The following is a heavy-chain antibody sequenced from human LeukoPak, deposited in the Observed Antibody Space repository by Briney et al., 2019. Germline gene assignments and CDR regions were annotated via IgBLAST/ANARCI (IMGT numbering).Heavy chain of an antibody. CDR3: AKGRSPYSYGYGGIDY. CDR2: ISYDGRNE. J-gene: IGHJ4*02. D-gene: IGHD5-18*01. V-gene: IGHV3-30*18. Sequence: PGGSLRLSCAASGFIFSNYGMHWVRQGPGKGLEWVAVISYDGRNEYYADSVEGRFTISRDNSKNTLYLQMNSLRAEDTAVYYCAKGRSPYSYGYGGIDYWGQGTLVTVSS. CDR1: GFIFSNYG.